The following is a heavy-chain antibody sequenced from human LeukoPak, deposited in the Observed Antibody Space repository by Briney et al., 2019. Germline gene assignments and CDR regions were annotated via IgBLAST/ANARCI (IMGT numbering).Heavy chain of an antibody. Sequence: SETLSLTCTVSGGSISSYYWSWIRQPAGKGLEWIGRIYTSGSTNYNPSLKSRVTMSVDTSKNQFSLKLSSVTAADTAVYYCARDGAGAAVGTDWFDPWGQGTLVTVSS. CDR3: ARDGAGAAVGTDWFDP. V-gene: IGHV4-4*07. CDR2: IYTSGST. J-gene: IGHJ5*02. CDR1: GGSISSYY. D-gene: IGHD6-13*01.